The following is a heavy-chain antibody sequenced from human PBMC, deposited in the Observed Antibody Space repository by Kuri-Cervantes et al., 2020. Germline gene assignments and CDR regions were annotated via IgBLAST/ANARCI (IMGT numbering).Heavy chain of an antibody. Sequence: ETLSLTCAASGFIFSNYDMSWVRQAPGKGLEWVSGIRGSGETTFYADSVKGRFTISRDNSKHTLFLQMNSLRVEDTAVYYCAKSALTPNTHWFDPWGQGTLVTVSS. CDR2: IRGSGETT. CDR3: AKSALTPNTHWFDP. V-gene: IGHV3-23*01. J-gene: IGHJ5*02. CDR1: GFIFSNYD. D-gene: IGHD2-8*01.